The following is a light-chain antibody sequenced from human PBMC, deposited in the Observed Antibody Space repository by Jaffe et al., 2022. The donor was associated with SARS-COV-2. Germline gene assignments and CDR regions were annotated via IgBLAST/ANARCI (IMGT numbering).Light chain of an antibody. V-gene: IGLV1-44*01. CDR1: RSNIGTNT. J-gene: IGLJ3*02. CDR2: SNS. CDR3: AAWDDSLNGWV. Sequence: QSVLTQPPSASGTPGQRVTISCSGARSNIGTNTVSWYQQLPGAAPKLLIYSNSHRPSGVPDRLSGSKSATSASLAISGLQSEDEAEYYCAAWDDSLNGWVFGGGTKLNVL.